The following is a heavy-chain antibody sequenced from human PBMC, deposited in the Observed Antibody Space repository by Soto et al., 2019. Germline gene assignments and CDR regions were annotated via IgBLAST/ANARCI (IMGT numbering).Heavy chain of an antibody. Sequence: SETLSLTCAVSGGSISSSNWWSWVRQPPGKGLEWIGEIYHSGSTNYDPSLKSRVTISVDKSKNQFSLKLSSVTAADTAVYYCARDLGWDIAAAGTNYYYGMDVWGQGTTVTVSS. J-gene: IGHJ6*02. V-gene: IGHV4-4*02. D-gene: IGHD6-13*01. CDR3: ARDLGWDIAAAGTNYYYGMDV. CDR2: IYHSGST. CDR1: GGSISSSNW.